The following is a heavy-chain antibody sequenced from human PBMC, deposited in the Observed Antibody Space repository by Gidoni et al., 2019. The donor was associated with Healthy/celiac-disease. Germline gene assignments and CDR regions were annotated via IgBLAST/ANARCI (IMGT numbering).Heavy chain of an antibody. CDR2: ISSSSSYI. Sequence: EVQLVESGGGLVKPGGSLSLSCAASGFTFSSYSMTWVRQAPGKGLEWVSSISSSSSYIYYADSVKGRFTISRDNAKNSLYLQMNSLRAEDTAVYYCARSPMVRGAIGAFDIWGQGTMVTVSS. V-gene: IGHV3-21*01. J-gene: IGHJ3*02. CDR3: ARSPMVRGAIGAFDI. D-gene: IGHD3-10*01. CDR1: GFTFSSYS.